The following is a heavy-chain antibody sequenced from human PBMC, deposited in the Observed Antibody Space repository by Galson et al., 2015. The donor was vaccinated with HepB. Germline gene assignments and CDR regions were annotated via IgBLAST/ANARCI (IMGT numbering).Heavy chain of an antibody. J-gene: IGHJ3*02. CDR3: AKAGLAQDDAFDI. V-gene: IGHV3-9*01. CDR1: GFSFDDYA. CDR2: ISWNSGSI. Sequence: SLRLSCAASGFSFDDYAMHWVRQAPGKGLEWVSGISWNSGSIGYADSVKGRYTISRDNAKNSLYLQMNSLRSEDTALYYCAKAGLAQDDAFDIWGKGTMVTVSS.